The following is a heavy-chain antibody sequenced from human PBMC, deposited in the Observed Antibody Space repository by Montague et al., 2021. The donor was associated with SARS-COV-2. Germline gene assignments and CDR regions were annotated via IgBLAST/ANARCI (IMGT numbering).Heavy chain of an antibody. V-gene: IGHV3-48*03. J-gene: IGHJ6*02. CDR3: ARGGTYYNFWSGFYNYHYAMDV. CDR1: GFTFSSYE. Sequence: SRRLSFAASGFTFSSYEMNWVRQAPGKRLEWVSYISSSGSTIYYADSVKGRFTISRDNAKNSLYLQMNSLRAEDTAVYYCARGGTYYNFWSGFYNYHYAMDVWGQGTTVTVSS. CDR2: ISSSGSTI. D-gene: IGHD3-3*01.